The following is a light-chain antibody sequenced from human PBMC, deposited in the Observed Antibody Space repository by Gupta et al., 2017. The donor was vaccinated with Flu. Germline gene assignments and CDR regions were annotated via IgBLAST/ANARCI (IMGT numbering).Light chain of an antibody. CDR1: QSVSSW. V-gene: IGKV1-5*03. CDR2: KAS. CDR3: KQYNSYLYT. Sequence: DIQMTQSPSTLSASIGDRVTITCRASQSVSSWLAWYQQKPGNAPKLLIYKASTLESGVPARFSGSGSVTEFTLTISGVQADDFAIYYCKQYNSYLYTFGQGTKLEIK. J-gene: IGKJ2*01.